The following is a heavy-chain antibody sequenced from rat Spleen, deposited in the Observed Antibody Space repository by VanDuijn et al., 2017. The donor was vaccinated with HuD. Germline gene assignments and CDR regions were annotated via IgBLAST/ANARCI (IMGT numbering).Heavy chain of an antibody. D-gene: IGHD4-3*01. CDR3: ARWDSGFDY. CDR1: GFTFSDYA. V-gene: IGHV5-29*01. J-gene: IGHJ2*01. Sequence: EVQLVESDGGLVQPGRSLKLSCAASGFTFSDYAMAWVRQTPTRGLEWVATISYDGSSTYYRDSVKGRFTISRDNAKSTLYLQMDSLRSEDTATYYCARWDSGFDYWGQGVMVTVSS. CDR2: ISYDGSST.